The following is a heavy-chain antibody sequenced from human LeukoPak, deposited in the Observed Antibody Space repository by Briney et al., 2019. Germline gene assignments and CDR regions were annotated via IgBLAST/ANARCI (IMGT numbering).Heavy chain of an antibody. D-gene: IGHD3-22*01. Sequence: GRSLRLSCAASGFTFSSYGMHWVRQAPGKGLEWVAVIWYDGSNKYYADSVKGRFTISRDNSKNTLYLQMNSLRAEDTAVYYCARDDPSPFYDSSGYPDYWGQGTLVTVSS. J-gene: IGHJ4*02. CDR3: ARDDPSPFYDSSGYPDY. V-gene: IGHV3-33*01. CDR2: IWYDGSNK. CDR1: GFTFSSYG.